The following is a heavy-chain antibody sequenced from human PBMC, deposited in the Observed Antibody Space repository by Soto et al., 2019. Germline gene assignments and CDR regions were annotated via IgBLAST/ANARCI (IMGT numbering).Heavy chain of an antibody. CDR3: ARARIPGLRRGVVGETIVD. J-gene: IGHJ4*02. Sequence: SGPTLVNPTQTLTLTCTFSGFSLSTSGVGVGWIRQPPGKALEWLALIYWNDDKRYNPSLKSRLTITKDTSKNQVVLTMTNMDPVDTAIYYCARARIPGLRRGVVGETIVDWGQGTLVTVSS. V-gene: IGHV2-5*01. CDR2: IYWNDDK. CDR1: GFSLSTSGVG. D-gene: IGHD3-10*01.